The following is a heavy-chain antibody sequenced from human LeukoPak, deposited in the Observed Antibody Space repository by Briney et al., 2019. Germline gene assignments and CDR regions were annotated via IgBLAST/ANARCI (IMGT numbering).Heavy chain of an antibody. CDR2: MNPNSGNT. D-gene: IGHD3-22*01. J-gene: IGHJ6*02. V-gene: IGHV1-8*02. CDR1: GYTFTSYG. Sequence: ASVKVSCKASGYTFTSYGISWVRQAPGQGLEWMGWMNPNSGNTGYAQKFQGRVTMTRNTSISTAYMELSSLRSEDTAVYYCARVLINYDSSGYYYYYGMDVWGQGTTVTVSS. CDR3: ARVLINYDSSGYYYYYGMDV.